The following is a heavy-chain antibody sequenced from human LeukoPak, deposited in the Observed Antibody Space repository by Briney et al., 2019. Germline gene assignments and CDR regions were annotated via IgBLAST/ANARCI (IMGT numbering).Heavy chain of an antibody. D-gene: IGHD5-12*01. Sequence: GGSLRLSCATSGFAFQTYALSWVRQAPGKGLEWVSIISGSGGHTYHADSVKGRFTISRDNSRDTLYLQMNSLRAEDTAVYYCAKFFRRVATLWEYYDCWGQGTLVTVSS. J-gene: IGHJ4*02. V-gene: IGHV3-23*01. CDR2: ISGSGGHT. CDR3: AKFFRRVATLWEYYDC. CDR1: GFAFQTYA.